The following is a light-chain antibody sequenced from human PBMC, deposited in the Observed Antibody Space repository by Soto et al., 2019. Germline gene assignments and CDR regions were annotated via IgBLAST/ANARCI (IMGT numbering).Light chain of an antibody. Sequence: DIQMTQSPSTLSASVGDRVTITCRASQSISKWLAWYQQKPGKAPKLLIYDASSLKSGVPSRFSGSGSGTEFILTISSLQPDDFATYYCQQDNNYSPWTFGQGTKVEIK. CDR2: DAS. V-gene: IGKV1-5*01. CDR1: QSISKW. CDR3: QQDNNYSPWT. J-gene: IGKJ1*01.